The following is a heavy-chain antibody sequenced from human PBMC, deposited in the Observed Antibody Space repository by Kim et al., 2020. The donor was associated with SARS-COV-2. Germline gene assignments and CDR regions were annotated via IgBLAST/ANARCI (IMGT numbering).Heavy chain of an antibody. CDR2: IYYSGST. Sequence: SETLSLTCTVSGGSISSSSYYWGWIRQPPGKGLEWIGSIYYSGSTYYNPSLKSRVTISVDTSKNQFSLKLSSVTAADTAVYYCARPDGTGGSWIDWGLGTLVTVSS. D-gene: IGHD2-15*01. V-gene: IGHV4-39*01. J-gene: IGHJ1*01. CDR3: ARPDGTGGSWID. CDR1: GGSISSSSYY.